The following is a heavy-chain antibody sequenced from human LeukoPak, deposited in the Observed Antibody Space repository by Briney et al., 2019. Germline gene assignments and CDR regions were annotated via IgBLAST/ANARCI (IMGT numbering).Heavy chain of an antibody. Sequence: ASVKVSCKASGYTFTSYGISWVRQAPGQGLEWMGWINAYNGNTNYAQKLQGRVTMTTDTSTSTAYMELRRLTSDDTAVYYCARGLWFGELLGALVYWGQGTLVTVSS. CDR1: GYTFTSYG. V-gene: IGHV1-18*01. CDR3: ARGLWFGELLGALVY. CDR2: INAYNGNT. J-gene: IGHJ4*02. D-gene: IGHD3-10*01.